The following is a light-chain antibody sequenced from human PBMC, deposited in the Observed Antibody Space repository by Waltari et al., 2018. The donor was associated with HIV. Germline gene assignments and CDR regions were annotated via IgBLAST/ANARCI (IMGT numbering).Light chain of an antibody. CDR3: SSYAGSNNLV. CDR2: EVT. J-gene: IGLJ2*01. CDR1: SSDVGGYNF. V-gene: IGLV2-8*01. Sequence: QSALTQPPSASGSPGQSVTISCPGTSSDVGGYNFVSWSQQHPGKAPKHMIFEVTKRPPRVPARLSGSKTGSTASLTVSGLQADDEADYYCSSYAGSNNLVFGGGTKLTVL.